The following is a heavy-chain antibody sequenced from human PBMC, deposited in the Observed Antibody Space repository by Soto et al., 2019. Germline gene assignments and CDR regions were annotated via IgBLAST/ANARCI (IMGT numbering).Heavy chain of an antibody. Sequence: QVQLQESGPGLVKASETLSLTCTVSGGSVSSGDYYWSWIRQPPGKGLEWIGNIYYRGSTNYNPYRKSRATISVDTSKNQFSLKVSSVTAADTAVSYCARSPVDTSMIYWFDPWGQGTLVTVSS. CDR2: IYYRGST. CDR3: ARSPVDTSMIYWFDP. CDR1: GGSVSSGDYY. V-gene: IGHV4-61*08. D-gene: IGHD5-18*01. J-gene: IGHJ5*02.